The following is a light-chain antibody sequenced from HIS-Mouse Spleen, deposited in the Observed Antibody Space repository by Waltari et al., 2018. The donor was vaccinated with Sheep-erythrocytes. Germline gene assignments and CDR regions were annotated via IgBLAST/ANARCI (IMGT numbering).Light chain of an antibody. Sequence: QSALPQPRSVSGSPGQSVTISCTGASTDVVRFNYVSWYQQHPGNAPKLMVYDVSKRPSRVPDRFSGSKSGNTASLTISGLQAEDEADYYCCSYAGSYNHVFATGTKVTVL. V-gene: IGLV2-11*01. CDR3: CSYAGSYNHV. CDR1: STDVVRFNY. J-gene: IGLJ1*01. CDR2: DVS.